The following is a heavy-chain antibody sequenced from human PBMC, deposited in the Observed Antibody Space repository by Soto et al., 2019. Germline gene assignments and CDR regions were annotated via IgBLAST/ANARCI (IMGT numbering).Heavy chain of an antibody. CDR1: GGSISSGDYY. D-gene: IGHD2-2*01. CDR2: IYYSGST. CDR3: ARTTFRVVVFDY. V-gene: IGHV4-30-4*01. J-gene: IGHJ4*02. Sequence: SETLSLTCTVSGGSISSGDYYWSWIRQPPGKGLEWIGYIYYSGSTYYDPSLKSRVTISVDTSKNQFSLKLSSVTAADTAVYYCARTTFRVVVFDYWGQGTLVTVSS.